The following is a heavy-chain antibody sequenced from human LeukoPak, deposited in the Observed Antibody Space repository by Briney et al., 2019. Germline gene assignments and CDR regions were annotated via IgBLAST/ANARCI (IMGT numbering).Heavy chain of an antibody. V-gene: IGHV1-8*01. CDR3: ARDRSPLTTMGYFDC. J-gene: IGHJ4*02. Sequence: GASVKVSCKASGYTFTSYDINWVRQATGQGLEWMGWMNPNSGNTGYAQKFQGRVTMSRNTSISTAYMELSSLRSEDTAVYYCARDRSPLTTMGYFDCWGQGTLVTVSS. CDR1: GYTFTSYD. D-gene: IGHD4/OR15-4a*01. CDR2: MNPNSGNT.